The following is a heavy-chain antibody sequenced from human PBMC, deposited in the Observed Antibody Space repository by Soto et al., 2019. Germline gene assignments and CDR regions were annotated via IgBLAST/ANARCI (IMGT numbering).Heavy chain of an antibody. Sequence: ASVKVSCKASGYTFTSYGISWVRQAPGQGLEWMGWISAYNGNTNYAQKLQGRVTMTTDTSTSTAYMELRSLRSDDTAVYYCARDSKYYDILTGYYQFDYWGQGILVTVSS. CDR1: GYTFTSYG. D-gene: IGHD3-9*01. CDR3: ARDSKYYDILTGYYQFDY. V-gene: IGHV1-18*01. J-gene: IGHJ4*02. CDR2: ISAYNGNT.